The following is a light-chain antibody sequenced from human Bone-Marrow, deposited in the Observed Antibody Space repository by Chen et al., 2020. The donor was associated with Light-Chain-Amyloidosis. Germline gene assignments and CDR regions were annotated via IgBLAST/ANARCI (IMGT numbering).Light chain of an antibody. Sequence: QSALTHPASVSGSPGQSITIPCPGTSSNVGDYSLVSWYQQHPGKAPKLILYEGIQRPSGVSSRFSGSMSGNMASLTISGLQTEDEADYFCYTYAGSATFVFGSATTVTVL. CDR1: SSNVGDYSL. J-gene: IGLJ1*01. V-gene: IGLV2-23*01. CDR3: YTYAGSATFV. CDR2: EGI.